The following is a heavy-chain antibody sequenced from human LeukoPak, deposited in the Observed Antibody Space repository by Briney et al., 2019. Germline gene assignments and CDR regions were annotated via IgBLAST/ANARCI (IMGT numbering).Heavy chain of an antibody. CDR1: GFTFSSYS. Sequence: PGGSLRLSFAASGFTFSSYSMNWVRQAPGKGLEWVSYISSSSSTIYYADSVKGRFTISRDNAKNSLYLQMNSLRAEDTAVYYCARDIVLMDYYYYGMDVWGQGTTVTVSS. CDR2: ISSSSSTI. J-gene: IGHJ6*02. D-gene: IGHD2-8*01. CDR3: ARDIVLMDYYYYGMDV. V-gene: IGHV3-48*01.